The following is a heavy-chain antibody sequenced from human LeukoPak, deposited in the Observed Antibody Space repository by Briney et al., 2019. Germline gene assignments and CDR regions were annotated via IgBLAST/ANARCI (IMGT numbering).Heavy chain of an antibody. Sequence: SETLCLTCTVSGGSISSSSYYWDWIRQPPGKGLEWIGTIFYSGTTSYSPSLKSRVTISVDTSRNQFSLKLNSVTAADTAIYYCARRRIAAIDYWGQGTLVTVSS. D-gene: IGHD6-13*01. CDR2: IFYSGTT. CDR1: GGSISSSSYY. CDR3: ARRRIAAIDY. V-gene: IGHV4-39*01. J-gene: IGHJ4*02.